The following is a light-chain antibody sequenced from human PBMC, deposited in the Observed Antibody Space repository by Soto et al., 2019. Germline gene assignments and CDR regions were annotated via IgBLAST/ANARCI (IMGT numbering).Light chain of an antibody. CDR3: TLYNTISTDI. V-gene: IGLV2-14*01. CDR1: SSDVGGYNH. Sequence: QSVLTQPASVSESPGQSITISCAGTSSDVGGYNHVSWYQQHADKAPKLLIHEVSNRPSGVSNRFSGSKSGNTASLTISGIQAEDEADYYCTLYNTISTDIFGTATKVTV. J-gene: IGLJ1*01. CDR2: EVS.